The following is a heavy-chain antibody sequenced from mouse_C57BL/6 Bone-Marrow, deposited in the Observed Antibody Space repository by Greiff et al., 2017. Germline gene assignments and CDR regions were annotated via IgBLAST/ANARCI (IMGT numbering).Heavy chain of an antibody. V-gene: IGHV2-5*01. Sequence: VKVVESGPGLVQPSQSLSITCTVSGFSLTSYGVHWVRQSPGKGLEWLGVIWRGGSTDYNAAFMSRLSITKDNSKSQVFFKMNSLQADDTAIYYCAKNGYYYGADWYFDVWGTGTTVTVSS. CDR2: IWRGGST. CDR1: GFSLTSYG. J-gene: IGHJ1*03. CDR3: AKNGYYYGADWYFDV. D-gene: IGHD1-1*01.